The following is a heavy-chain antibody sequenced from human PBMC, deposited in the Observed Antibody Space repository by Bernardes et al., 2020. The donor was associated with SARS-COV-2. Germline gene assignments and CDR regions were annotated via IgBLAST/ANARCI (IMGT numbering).Heavy chain of an antibody. CDR2: IYHSGST. V-gene: IGHV4-38-2*01. CDR3: ASPSPGFDY. Sequence: SETLSLTCAVSGYSISSGYYWGWIRQPPGKGLEWIGSIYHSGSTYYNPSLKSRVTISVDTSKNQFSLKLSSVTAADTAVYYCASPSPGFDYWGLGTLVTVSS. CDR1: GYSISSGYY. J-gene: IGHJ4*02.